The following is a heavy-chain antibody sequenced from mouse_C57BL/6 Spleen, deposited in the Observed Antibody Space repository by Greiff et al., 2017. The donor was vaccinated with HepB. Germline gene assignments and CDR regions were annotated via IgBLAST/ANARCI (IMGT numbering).Heavy chain of an antibody. D-gene: IGHD2-4*01. CDR2: INPSNGGT. V-gene: IGHV1-53*01. CDR3: AREGEVYYDYDGGYYYAMDY. J-gene: IGHJ4*01. Sequence: QVQLQQPGTELVKPGASVKLSCKASGYTFTSYWMHWVKQRPGQGLEWIGNINPSNGGTNYNEKFKSKATLTVDKSSSTAYMQLSSLTSEDSAVYYGAREGEVYYDYDGGYYYAMDYWGQGTSVTVSS. CDR1: GYTFTSYW.